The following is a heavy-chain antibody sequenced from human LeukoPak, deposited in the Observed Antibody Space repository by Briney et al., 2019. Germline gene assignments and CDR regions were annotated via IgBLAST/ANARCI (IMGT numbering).Heavy chain of an antibody. V-gene: IGHV3-7*01. CDR1: GFTFSSSW. CDR3: TRSRRDGNDY. D-gene: IGHD5-24*01. Sequence: GGSLRLSCAASGFTFSSSWMSWVRQAPGKGLEWVANINEDGSAKYYVDSVKGRFTISRDNAKRSLDLQVNSLRAEGTAVYYCTRSRRDGNDYWGQGTLVTVSS. J-gene: IGHJ4*02. CDR2: INEDGSAK.